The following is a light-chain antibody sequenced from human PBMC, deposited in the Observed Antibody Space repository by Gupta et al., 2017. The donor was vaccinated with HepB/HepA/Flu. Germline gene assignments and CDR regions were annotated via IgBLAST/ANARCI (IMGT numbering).Light chain of an antibody. CDR3: SSYTSSSTLWV. J-gene: IGLJ3*02. Sequence: QSALTQPASVSGSPGQSITISCTGTSSDVGGYNYVSWYQQHPGKAPKLMSYDVSNRPSGVSNRFSGSKSGNTASLTISGLQAEDEAEYYCSSYTSSSTLWVFGGGTKMTVL. V-gene: IGLV2-14*01. CDR2: DVS. CDR1: SSDVGGYNY.